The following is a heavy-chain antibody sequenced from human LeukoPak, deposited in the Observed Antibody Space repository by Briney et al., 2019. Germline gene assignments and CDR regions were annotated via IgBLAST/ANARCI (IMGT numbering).Heavy chain of an antibody. CDR3: ARGSGIAARRVPYCYGMDV. Sequence: SVKVSCKASGGTFSSYAISWVRQAPGQGLEWMGGIIPIFGTANYAQKFQGRVTITADESTSTAYMELSSLRSEDTAVYYCARGSGIAARRVPYCYGMDVWGQGTTVTVSS. J-gene: IGHJ6*02. CDR1: GGTFSSYA. V-gene: IGHV1-69*13. D-gene: IGHD6-6*01. CDR2: IIPIFGTA.